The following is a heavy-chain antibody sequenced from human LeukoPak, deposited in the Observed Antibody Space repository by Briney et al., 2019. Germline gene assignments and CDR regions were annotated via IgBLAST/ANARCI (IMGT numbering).Heavy chain of an antibody. Sequence: SETLSLTCTVSGGSIKNSPYYWGWIRQPPGKGLEWIGSIHYSGSTYYNPSLKSRVTISVDTSKNQFSLKLSSVTAADTAVYYCASISSSRGDLDYWGQGTLVTVSS. CDR2: IHYSGST. J-gene: IGHJ4*02. V-gene: IGHV4-39*07. CDR1: GGSIKNSPYY. D-gene: IGHD6-13*01. CDR3: ASISSSRGDLDY.